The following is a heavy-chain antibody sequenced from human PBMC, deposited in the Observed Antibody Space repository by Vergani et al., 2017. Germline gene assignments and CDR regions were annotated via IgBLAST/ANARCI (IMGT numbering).Heavy chain of an antibody. Sequence: QVQLEESGPGLVKPSETLSLTCTVSGGSISSYYWSWIRQPPGKGLEWIGEINHSGSTNYNPSLKSRVTISVDTSKNQFSLKLSSVTAADTAVYYCAREGILNQSTMYGSGSYYNSLYYYYGMDVWGQGTTVTVSS. CDR2: INHSGST. CDR3: AREGILNQSTMYGSGSYYNSLYYYYGMDV. V-gene: IGHV4-59*12. J-gene: IGHJ6*02. D-gene: IGHD3-10*01. CDR1: GGSISSYY.